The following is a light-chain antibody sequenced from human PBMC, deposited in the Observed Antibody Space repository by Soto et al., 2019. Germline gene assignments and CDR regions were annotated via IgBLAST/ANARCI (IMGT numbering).Light chain of an antibody. J-gene: IGKJ5*01. Sequence: EMVLTQSPGTLSLSPGERATLSCRASQSVSSYLAWYQQKPGQAPRLLIYDASNRATGIPARFSGSGSGTDFTLTISSLEPEDFAVYYCQQRSNCPPITFGQGTRLEIK. CDR1: QSVSSY. CDR3: QQRSNCPPIT. CDR2: DAS. V-gene: IGKV3-11*01.